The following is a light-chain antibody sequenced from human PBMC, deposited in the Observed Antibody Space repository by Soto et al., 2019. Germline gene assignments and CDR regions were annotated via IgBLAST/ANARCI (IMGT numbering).Light chain of an antibody. J-gene: IGLJ1*01. CDR2: DVS. Sequence: QSALTQPASVSGSPGQSITISCTGTSSDVGGYNYVSWYQQHPGKAPKLMIYDVSNRPSGVSNRFSGSKSGNTASPTISGLQAEDEAGYYCGSNPSIRTRVFGTGTKLAFL. CDR3: GSNPSIRTRV. V-gene: IGLV2-14*01. CDR1: SSDVGGYNY.